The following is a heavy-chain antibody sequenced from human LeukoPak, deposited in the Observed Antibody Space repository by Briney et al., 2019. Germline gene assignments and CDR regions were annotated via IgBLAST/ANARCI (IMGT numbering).Heavy chain of an antibody. CDR2: IYSGGST. CDR1: GFTVSSNY. V-gene: IGHV3-53*01. CDR3: AREGSGQYYFDY. Sequence: GGSLRLSRAASGFTVSSNYMSWVRQAPGKGLEWVSVIYSGGSTYYADSVKGRFTISRDNSKNTLYLQMNSLRAEDTAVYYCAREGSGQYYFDYWGQGTLVTVSS. J-gene: IGHJ4*02. D-gene: IGHD6-19*01.